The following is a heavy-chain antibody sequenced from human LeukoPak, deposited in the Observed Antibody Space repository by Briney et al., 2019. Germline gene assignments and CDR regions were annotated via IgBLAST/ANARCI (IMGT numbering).Heavy chain of an antibody. V-gene: IGHV4-39*01. D-gene: IGHD2-15*01. CDR3: ARYYCSGGSCYHPGFDY. CDR1: GGSISSSSAY. CDR2: IYYSKNT. J-gene: IGHJ4*02. Sequence: PSETLSLTCTVSGGSISSSSAYWGWIRQPPGKGLEWLGSIYYSKNTYYNPSLKSRVTISADTSKNQFSLKLSSVTAADTAVYYCARYYCSGGSCYHPGFDYWGQGTLVTVSS.